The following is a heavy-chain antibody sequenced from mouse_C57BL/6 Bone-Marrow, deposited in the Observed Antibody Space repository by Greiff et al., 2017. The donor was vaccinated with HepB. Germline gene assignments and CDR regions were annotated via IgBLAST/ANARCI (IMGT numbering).Heavy chain of an antibody. CDR2: IDPSESYT. J-gene: IGHJ2*01. CDR1: GYTFTSYW. D-gene: IGHD1-1*01. CDR3: ARRVYYYGSSYFDY. V-gene: IGHV1-50*01. Sequence: QVQLQQPGAELVKPGASVKLSCKASGYTFTSYWMQWVKQRPGQGLEWIGEIDPSESYTNYNQKFKGKSTLTVDKSSSTAYMQLSSLTSEDSAVYYCARRVYYYGSSYFDYWGQGTTLTVSS.